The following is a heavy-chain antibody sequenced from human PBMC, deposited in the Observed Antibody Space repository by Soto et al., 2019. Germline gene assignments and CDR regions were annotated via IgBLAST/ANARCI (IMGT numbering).Heavy chain of an antibody. V-gene: IGHV1-2*04. J-gene: IGHJ4*02. CDR2: INPNSGGT. Sequence: ASVKVSCKASGYTFTGYYMHWVRQAPGQGLEWMGWINPNSGGTNYAQKFQGWVTMTRDTSISTAYMELSRLRSDDTAVYYCARALRDNWNYYFDYWGQGTLVTVSS. CDR1: GYTFTGYY. D-gene: IGHD1-7*01. CDR3: ARALRDNWNYYFDY.